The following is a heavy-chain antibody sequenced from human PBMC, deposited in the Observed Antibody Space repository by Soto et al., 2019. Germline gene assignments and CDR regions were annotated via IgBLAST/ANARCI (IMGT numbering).Heavy chain of an antibody. D-gene: IGHD5-12*01. Sequence: QVQLVESGGGVVQPGRSLRLSCAASGFNFSSLGIRWVRQAPGKGLEWVAVISYDGIDKNYADSVKGRFTISRENSKDMVYLQMNSLRAEDTAVYYCAKDLREMATIRPDYWGQGILVTVSS. V-gene: IGHV3-30*18. CDR2: ISYDGIDK. CDR3: AKDLREMATIRPDY. CDR1: GFNFSSLG. J-gene: IGHJ4*02.